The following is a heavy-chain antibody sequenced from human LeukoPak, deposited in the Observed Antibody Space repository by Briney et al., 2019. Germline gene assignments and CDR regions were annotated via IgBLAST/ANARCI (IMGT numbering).Heavy chain of an antibody. CDR2: ISGNGGST. Sequence: GGSLRLSCAASGFTFSSYAMSWVRQAPGKGLEWVSGISGNGGSTYYADSVKGRFTISRDSSKNTLYLQMNSLRAGDAAVYYCAKLLTTRGCVDVWGKGTTVTISS. CDR1: GFTFSSYA. J-gene: IGHJ6*04. V-gene: IGHV3-23*01. CDR3: AKLLTTRGCVDV. D-gene: IGHD1-1*01.